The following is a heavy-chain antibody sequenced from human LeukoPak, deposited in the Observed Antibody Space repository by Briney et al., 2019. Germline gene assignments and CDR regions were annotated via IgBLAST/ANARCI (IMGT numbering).Heavy chain of an antibody. CDR1: GYSFTSYW. V-gene: IGHV5-51*01. D-gene: IGHD3-22*01. CDR2: IYPGDSDT. CDR3: ARGRSITMIVVAFFDI. Sequence: GESLKISCKGSGYSFTSYWIGWVRQMPGKGREWMGIIYPGDSDTRYSPSFQGQVTISADKSISTAYLQWSSLRASDTAMYYCARGRSITMIVVAFFDIWGQGTMVTVSS. J-gene: IGHJ3*02.